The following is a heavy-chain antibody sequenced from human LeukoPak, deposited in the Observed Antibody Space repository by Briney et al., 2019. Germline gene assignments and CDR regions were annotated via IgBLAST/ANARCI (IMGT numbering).Heavy chain of an antibody. V-gene: IGHV3-53*01. CDR3: ARDVLAAGATGTFDI. Sequence: PGGSLRLSCVASGFTVSGSYLSWVRQAPGKELEWVSVIYRDGETYYAGSVKGRFTISRDNSKNTVYLQMTNLRVEDTAVYYCARDVLAAGATGTFDIWGQGTMVTVSS. CDR2: IYRDGET. D-gene: IGHD1-14*01. CDR1: GFTVSGSY. J-gene: IGHJ3*02.